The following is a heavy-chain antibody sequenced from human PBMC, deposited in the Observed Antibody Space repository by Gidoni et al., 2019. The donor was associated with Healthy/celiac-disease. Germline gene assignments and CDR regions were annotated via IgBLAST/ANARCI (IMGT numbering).Heavy chain of an antibody. CDR2: IYYSGST. V-gene: IGHV4-28*01. CDR1: GYSIRRSNW. J-gene: IGHJ5*02. Sequence: QVQLQESGPGLVKPSDTLSLTCAVSGYSIRRSNWWGWIRPPPGKGLEWIGYIYYSGSTYYNPSLKSRVTMSVDTSKNQFSLKLSSVTAVDTAVYYCARVLVYGSGSPNWFDPWGQGTLVTVSS. D-gene: IGHD3-10*01. CDR3: ARVLVYGSGSPNWFDP.